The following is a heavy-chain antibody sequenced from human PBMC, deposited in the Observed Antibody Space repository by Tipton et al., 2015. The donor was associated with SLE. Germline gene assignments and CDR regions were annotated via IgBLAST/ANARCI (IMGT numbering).Heavy chain of an antibody. D-gene: IGHD2-21*01. CDR1: GGSFSGYY. J-gene: IGHJ4*01. Sequence: TLSLTCAVYGGSFSGYYWSWIRQPPGKGLEWIGEINHSGSTNYNPSLKSRVTISVDTSRNQFSLKLSSVTAADTAVYYCARGGPRGFWVIAIQARYFDDWGHGSLVTVSS. CDR2: INHSGST. CDR3: ARGGPRGFWVIAIQARYFDD. V-gene: IGHV4-34*01.